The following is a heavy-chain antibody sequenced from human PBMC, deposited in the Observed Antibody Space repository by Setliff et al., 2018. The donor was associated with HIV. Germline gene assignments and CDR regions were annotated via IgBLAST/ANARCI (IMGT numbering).Heavy chain of an antibody. D-gene: IGHD2-15*01. CDR2: IKSKTDGGTT. CDR1: GFTFSNAW. CDR3: TRGGRPTDEYVWFDP. V-gene: IGHV3-15*05. Sequence: PGGSLRLSCAASGFTFSNAWMNWVRQAPGKGLEWVGRIKSKTDGGTTDYAAPVKGRFTISRDDSKNTLYLQMSSLKTEDTAVYYCTRGGRPTDEYVWFDPWGQGTLVTVSS. J-gene: IGHJ5*02.